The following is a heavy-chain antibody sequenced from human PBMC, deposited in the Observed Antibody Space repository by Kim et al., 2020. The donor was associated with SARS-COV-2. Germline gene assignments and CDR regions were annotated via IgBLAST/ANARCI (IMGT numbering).Heavy chain of an antibody. V-gene: IGHV3-74*01. CDR2: INSDESST. CDR3: VRDSIDAFDI. Sequence: GGSLRLSCSASGFTFSTYWMHWVRQAPGRGLIWVSQINSDESSTSYGASVKGRFTISRDNAKNTLYLQMNSLRAEDTAVYYCVRDSIDAFDIWGQGPMVT. CDR1: GFTFSTYW. J-gene: IGHJ3*02.